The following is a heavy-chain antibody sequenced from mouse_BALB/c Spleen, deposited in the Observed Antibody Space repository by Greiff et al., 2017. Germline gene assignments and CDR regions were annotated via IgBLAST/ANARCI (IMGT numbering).Heavy chain of an antibody. CDR3: ARYGSSPGYFEY. CDR2: ISYSGST. Sequence: EVQLQQSGPSLVKPSQTLSLTCSVTGDSITSGYWNWIRKFPGNKLEYMGYISYSGSTYYNPSLKSRISITRDTSKNQYYLQLNSVTTEDTATYYCARYGSSPGYFEYWGQGTTLTVAS. V-gene: IGHV3-8*02. CDR1: GDSITSGY. J-gene: IGHJ2*01. D-gene: IGHD1-1*01.